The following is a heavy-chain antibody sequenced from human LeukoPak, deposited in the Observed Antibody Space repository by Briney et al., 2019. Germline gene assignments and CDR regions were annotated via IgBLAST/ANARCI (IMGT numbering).Heavy chain of an antibody. CDR2: INPNCGGT. CDR3: ASLAMVSGVDY. Sequence: ASVKVSCKASGYTFTGYYMHWVRQAPGQGLEWMGWINPNCGGTNYAQKFQGRVTMTRDTSISTAYMELSRLRSDDTAVYYCASLAMVSGVDYWGQGTLVTVSS. V-gene: IGHV1-2*02. J-gene: IGHJ4*02. CDR1: GYTFTGYY. D-gene: IGHD5-18*01.